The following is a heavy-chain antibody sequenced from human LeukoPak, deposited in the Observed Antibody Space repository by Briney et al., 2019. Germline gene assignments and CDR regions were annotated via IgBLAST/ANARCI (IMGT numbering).Heavy chain of an antibody. J-gene: IGHJ4*02. V-gene: IGHV4-4*07. CDR2: IYPSGIT. CDR1: GGSLSTYH. CDR3: ARLQSGLGYFDS. Sequence: PSETLSLTCTVSGGSLSTYHWLWIRQPAGKGLEWIGRIYPSGITNYNPSLKSRVTMSVDTSKNQFSLRLTSVTAADTAVYYCARLQSGLGYFDSWGQGILVTVSS.